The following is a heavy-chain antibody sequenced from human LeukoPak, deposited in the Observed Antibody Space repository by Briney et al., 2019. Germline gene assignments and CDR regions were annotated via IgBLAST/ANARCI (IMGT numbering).Heavy chain of an antibody. CDR1: GFTFSDHY. J-gene: IGHJ6*03. D-gene: IGHD6-13*01. CDR2: TRNKANSYTT. Sequence: GGSLRLSCAASGFTFSDHYMDWVRQAPGKGLEWVGRTRNKANSYTTEYAASVKGRFTISRDDSKNSLYLQMNSLKTEDTAVYYCARGSSWNYYYMDVWGKGTTVTVSS. CDR3: ARGSSWNYYYMDV. V-gene: IGHV3-72*01.